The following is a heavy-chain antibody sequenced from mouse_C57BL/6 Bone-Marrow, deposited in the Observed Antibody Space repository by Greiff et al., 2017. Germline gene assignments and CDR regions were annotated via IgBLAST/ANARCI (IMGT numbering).Heavy chain of an antibody. D-gene: IGHD1-1*01. CDR2: IDPSDSYT. CDR3: ARPATVVDWYFDV. V-gene: IGHV1-59*01. Sequence: QVHVKQPGAELVRPGTSVKLSCKASGYTFTSYWMHWVKQRPGQGLEWIGVIDPSDSYTNYNQKFKGKATLTVDTSSSTAYMQLSSLTSEDSAVYYCARPATVVDWYFDVWGTGTTVTVSS. J-gene: IGHJ1*03. CDR1: GYTFTSYW.